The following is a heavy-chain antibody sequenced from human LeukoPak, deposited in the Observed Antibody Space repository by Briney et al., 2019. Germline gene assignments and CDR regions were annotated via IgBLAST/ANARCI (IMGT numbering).Heavy chain of an antibody. V-gene: IGHV3-23*01. J-gene: IGHJ4*02. CDR2: ISGSGGST. Sequence: PGGSLRLSCAASGFTFNIYAMSWVRQAPGKGLEWVSAISGSGGSTYYADSVKGRFTISRDNSKNTLYLQMNSLRAEDTAVYYCAKWHYYDSSGYFDYWGQGTLVTVSS. CDR1: GFTFNIYA. D-gene: IGHD3-22*01. CDR3: AKWHYYDSSGYFDY.